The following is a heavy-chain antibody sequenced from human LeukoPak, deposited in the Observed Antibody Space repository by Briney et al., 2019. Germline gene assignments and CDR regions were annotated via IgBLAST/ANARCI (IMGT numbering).Heavy chain of an antibody. CDR2: IKQDGSEK. V-gene: IGHV3-7*01. CDR3: ARARLNYYDSSGYVFDAFDI. Sequence: GGSLRLSCAASGLTFSSYEMNWVRQAPGKGLEWVANIKQDGSEKYYVDSVKGRFTISRDNAKNSLYLQMNSLRAEDTAVYYCARARLNYYDSSGYVFDAFDIWGQGTMVTVSS. J-gene: IGHJ3*02. CDR1: GLTFSSYE. D-gene: IGHD3-22*01.